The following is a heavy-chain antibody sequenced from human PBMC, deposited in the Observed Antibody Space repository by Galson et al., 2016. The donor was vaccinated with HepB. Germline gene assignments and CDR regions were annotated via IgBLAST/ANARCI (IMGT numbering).Heavy chain of an antibody. CDR1: GFTFSNYW. CDR2: IIGDGSGA. Sequence: SLRLSCAASGFTFSNYWMHWVRQAPGKGLVWVSRIIGDGSGANYADSVKGRFTISRDKAKNTVYLQMNSLKVEDTATYYCARYTVTTAGDHWGQGTLVTVSS. V-gene: IGHV3-74*01. D-gene: IGHD4-17*01. CDR3: ARYTVTTAGDH. J-gene: IGHJ4*02.